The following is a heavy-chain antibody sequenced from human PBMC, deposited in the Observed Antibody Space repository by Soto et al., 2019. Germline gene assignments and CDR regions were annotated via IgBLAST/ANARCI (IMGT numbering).Heavy chain of an antibody. CDR2: ISSSTSNT. CDR3: ARGRGAAADYFDF. Sequence: QVQLVESGGGLVKPGGSLRLSCAVSGFTFSDYYMTWIRQAPGTGLEWVSYISSSTSNTNYADSVKGRFTISKDNAKNSLFLQMNILRAEDTAVDYCARGRGAAADYFDFWGQGTLVTVSS. V-gene: IGHV3-11*05. D-gene: IGHD6-13*01. J-gene: IGHJ4*02. CDR1: GFTFSDYY.